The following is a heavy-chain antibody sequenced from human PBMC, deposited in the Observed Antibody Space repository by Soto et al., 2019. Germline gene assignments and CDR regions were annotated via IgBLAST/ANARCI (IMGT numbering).Heavy chain of an antibody. CDR1: GFTFSSYG. J-gene: IGHJ6*02. CDR2: IWYDGSNK. V-gene: IGHV3-33*01. Sequence: QVQLVESGGGVVQPGRSLRLSCAASGFTFSSYGMHWVRQAPGKGLEWVAVIWYDGSNKYYADSVKGRFTISRDNSKNTLYLQMNGLRAEDTAVYYCARDSGSYKYYYYYGMDVWGQGTTVTVSS. CDR3: ARDSGSYKYYYYYGMDV. D-gene: IGHD1-26*01.